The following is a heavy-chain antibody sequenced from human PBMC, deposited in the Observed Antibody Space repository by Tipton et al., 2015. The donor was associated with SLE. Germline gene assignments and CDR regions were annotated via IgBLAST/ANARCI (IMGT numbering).Heavy chain of an antibody. V-gene: IGHV3-21*01. CDR2: ISSSSSYI. J-gene: IGHJ6*03. CDR1: GFTFSSYS. D-gene: IGHD3-22*01. Sequence: SLRLSCAASGFTFSSYSMNWVRQAPGKGLEWVSSISSSSSYIYSADSVKGRFTISRDNAKNSLYLQMNSLRAEDTAVYYCARARRISMIVVVDYYYMDVWGKGTTVTVSS. CDR3: ARARRISMIVVVDYYYMDV.